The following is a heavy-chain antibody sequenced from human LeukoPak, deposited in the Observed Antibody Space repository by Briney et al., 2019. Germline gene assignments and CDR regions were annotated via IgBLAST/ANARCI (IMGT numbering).Heavy chain of an antibody. Sequence: PGGSLRLSCAASGFTFGSSGMHWVRQAPGKGLEWVAVISYDGSNKYYADSVKGRFTFSRDNSKNTLYLQMNSLRAEDTAVYYCAKEYCSNSVCHSLDYWGQGTLVTVSS. V-gene: IGHV3-30*18. D-gene: IGHD2-8*01. CDR2: ISYDGSNK. CDR1: GFTFGSSG. CDR3: AKEYCSNSVCHSLDY. J-gene: IGHJ4*02.